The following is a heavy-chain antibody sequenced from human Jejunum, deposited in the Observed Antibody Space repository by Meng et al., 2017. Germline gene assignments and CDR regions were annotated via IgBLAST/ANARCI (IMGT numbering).Heavy chain of an antibody. CDR3: ARDRYGDYGRYFQH. CDR2: ISAYNGNT. CDR1: GYRFISYG. J-gene: IGHJ1*01. Sequence: ASVKVSCKASGYRFISYGINWVRQAPGQGLEWMGWISAYNGNTNYAQKVQDRVTMTTDTSTSTAYMELRSLRSDDAAVYYCARDRYGDYGRYFQHWGQGTLVTGAS. V-gene: IGHV1-18*01. D-gene: IGHD4-17*01.